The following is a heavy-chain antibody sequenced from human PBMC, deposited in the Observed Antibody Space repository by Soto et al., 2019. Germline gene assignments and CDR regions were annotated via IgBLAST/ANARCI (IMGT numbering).Heavy chain of an antibody. CDR1: GDSISTADYY. V-gene: IGHV4-30-4*01. Sequence: SETLSLTCTVSGDSISTADYYWNWIRQPPGKGLEWIGYIYYSGNTYYIPSLKSRVTISVDTSKNQISLKLNSVTAADTAVYYCARGIYSTSSFFDSWGQGTLATVSS. CDR3: ARGIYSTSSFFDS. J-gene: IGHJ4*02. D-gene: IGHD6-6*01. CDR2: IYYSGNT.